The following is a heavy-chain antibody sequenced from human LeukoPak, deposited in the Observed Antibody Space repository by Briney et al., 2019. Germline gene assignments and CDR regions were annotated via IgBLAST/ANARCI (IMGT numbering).Heavy chain of an antibody. CDR3: ARDPPAGTTYYFDY. CDR1: GFTVSTNY. J-gene: IGHJ4*02. D-gene: IGHD1-7*01. V-gene: IGHV3-66*01. CDR2: IYSGGST. Sequence: AGGSLRLSCAASGFTVSTNYMTWVRQAPGKGLEWVSVIYSGGSTYYADSVKGRFTISRDNSKNTLYLQMNSLRAEDTAVYYCARDPPAGTTYYFDYWGQGTLVTVSS.